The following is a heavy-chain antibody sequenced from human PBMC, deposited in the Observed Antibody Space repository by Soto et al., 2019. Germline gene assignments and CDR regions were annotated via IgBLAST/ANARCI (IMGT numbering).Heavy chain of an antibody. CDR1: GGSFSGYY. CDR2: INHSGST. J-gene: IGHJ3*02. D-gene: IGHD4-17*01. V-gene: IGHV4-34*01. CDR3: ATMTTVTTGDAFDI. Sequence: QVQLQQWGAGLLKPSETLSLTCAVYGGSFSGYYWSWIRQPPGKGLEWIGEINHSGSTNYNPFLKSRVTITVDTSKNQFSLKLSSVTAADTAVYYCATMTTVTTGDAFDIWGQGTMVTVSS.